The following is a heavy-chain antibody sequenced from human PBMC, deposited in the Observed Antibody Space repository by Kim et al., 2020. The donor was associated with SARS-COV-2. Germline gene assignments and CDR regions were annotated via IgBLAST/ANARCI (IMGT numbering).Heavy chain of an antibody. V-gene: IGHV3-33*06. CDR2: IWYDGSNK. Sequence: GGSLRLSCAASGFTFSSYAMHWVRQAPGKGLEWVAVIWYDGSNKYYADSVKGRFTISRDNSKNTLYLQMNSLRAEDTAVYYCAKSGSGSYWDAFDIWGQGTMVTVSS. J-gene: IGHJ3*02. CDR1: GFTFSSYA. D-gene: IGHD3-10*01. CDR3: AKSGSGSYWDAFDI.